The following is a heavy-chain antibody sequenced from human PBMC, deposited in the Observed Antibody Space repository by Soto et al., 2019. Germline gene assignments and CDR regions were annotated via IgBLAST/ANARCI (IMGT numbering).Heavy chain of an antibody. V-gene: IGHV1-46*03. CDR1: GYAFTSYY. Sequence: GASVKVSCKASGYAFTSYYMHCVRQAPGQGLEWMGIINPSGGSTSYAQKFQGRVTMTRDTSTSTVYMELSSLRSEDTAVYYCARDLDWVERGAQLVQDYWGQGTLVTVSS. CDR2: INPSGGST. CDR3: ARDLDWVERGAQLVQDY. D-gene: IGHD6-13*01. J-gene: IGHJ4*02.